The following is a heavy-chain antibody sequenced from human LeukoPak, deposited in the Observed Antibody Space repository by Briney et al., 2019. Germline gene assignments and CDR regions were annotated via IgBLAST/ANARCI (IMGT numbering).Heavy chain of an antibody. Sequence: GGSLRLSCAASGFTFSDYYMSWIRQAPGKGLEWVSYISSSGSTIYYADSVKGRFTISRDNAKNSLYLQMNSLRAEDTAVYYCARVPPRRYYYYMDVWGKGTTVTVSS. V-gene: IGHV3-11*04. CDR2: ISSSGSTI. CDR3: ARVPPRRYYYYMDV. D-gene: IGHD3-16*01. J-gene: IGHJ6*03. CDR1: GFTFSDYY.